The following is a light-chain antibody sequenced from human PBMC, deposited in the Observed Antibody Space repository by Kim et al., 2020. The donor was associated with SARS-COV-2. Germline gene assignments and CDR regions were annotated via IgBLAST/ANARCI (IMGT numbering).Light chain of an antibody. Sequence: GSPGQTASIPCSGDKLGDKYACWYQQKPGQSPVLVVYQDSKRPSGIPERFSGSNSGNTATLTISGTQAMDEADYYCQAWDSSTAVFGGGTQLTVL. CDR1: KLGDKY. CDR3: QAWDSSTAV. J-gene: IGLJ3*02. CDR2: QDS. V-gene: IGLV3-1*01.